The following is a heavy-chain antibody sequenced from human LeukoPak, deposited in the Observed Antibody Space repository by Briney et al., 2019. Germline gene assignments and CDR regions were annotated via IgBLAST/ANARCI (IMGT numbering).Heavy chain of an antibody. D-gene: IGHD3-3*02. V-gene: IGHV4-59*01. CDR1: GGSISSYY. CDR2: IYYSGST. Sequence: PSETLSLTCTVSGGSISSYYWSWIRQPPGQGLEWIGYIYYSGSTNYNPSLKSRVTISVDTSKNQFSLKLSSVTAADTAVYYCARDLSSYYYYYMDVWGKGATVTVSS. CDR3: ARDLSSYYYYYMDV. J-gene: IGHJ6*03.